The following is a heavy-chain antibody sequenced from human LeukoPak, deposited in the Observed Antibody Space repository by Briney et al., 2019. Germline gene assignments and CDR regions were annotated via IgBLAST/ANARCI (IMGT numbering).Heavy chain of an antibody. J-gene: IGHJ4*02. CDR3: ARVLGTGSYFFRHGYFDY. D-gene: IGHD3-10*01. Sequence: PGGSLRLSCAASGFTFSSYSMNWVRQAPGKGLEWVSSISSSSSYIYYADSVKGRFTISRDNAKNSLYLQMNSLRAEDTAVYYCARVLGTGSYFFRHGYFDYWGQGTLVTVSS. CDR2: ISSSSSYI. V-gene: IGHV3-21*01. CDR1: GFTFSSYS.